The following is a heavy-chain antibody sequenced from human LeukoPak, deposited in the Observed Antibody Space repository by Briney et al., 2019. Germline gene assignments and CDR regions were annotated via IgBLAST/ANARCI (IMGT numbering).Heavy chain of an antibody. Sequence: GGSLRLSCAASGLTFSSYAMSWVRQAPGKGLEWVSGISWNSGSIGYADSVKGRFTISGDNAKNSLYLQMNSLRAEDTALYYCALIDCSSTSCHDYWGQGTLVTVSS. CDR2: ISWNSGSI. D-gene: IGHD2-2*01. CDR1: GLTFSSYA. J-gene: IGHJ4*02. CDR3: ALIDCSSTSCHDY. V-gene: IGHV3-9*01.